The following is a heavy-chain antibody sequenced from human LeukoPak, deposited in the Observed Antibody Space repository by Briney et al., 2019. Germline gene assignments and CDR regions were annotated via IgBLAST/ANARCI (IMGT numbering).Heavy chain of an antibody. CDR2: ISYDGSNK. D-gene: IGHD6-13*01. CDR1: GFTFSSYA. CDR3: ARGAEIAAAGVFDY. Sequence: GGSLRLSCAASGFTFSSYAMHWLRQAPGKGLEWVAVISYDGSNKYYADSVKGRFTISRDNSKNTLYLQMNSLRAEDTAVYYCARGAEIAAAGVFDYWGQGTLVTVSS. V-gene: IGHV3-30*04. J-gene: IGHJ4*02.